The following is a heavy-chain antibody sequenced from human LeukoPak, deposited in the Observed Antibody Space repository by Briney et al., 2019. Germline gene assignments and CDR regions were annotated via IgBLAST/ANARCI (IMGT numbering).Heavy chain of an antibody. CDR2: ISSSGSTI. CDR1: GFTFSSYE. Sequence: ESGGSLRLSCAASGFTFSSYEMNWVRQAPGKGLEWVSYISSSGSTIYYADSVKGRFTISRDNAKNSLYLQMNSLRAEDTAVYYCARELRYFDWLPNTSESFDYWGQGTLVTVSS. CDR3: ARELRYFDWLPNTSESFDY. V-gene: IGHV3-48*03. D-gene: IGHD3-9*01. J-gene: IGHJ4*02.